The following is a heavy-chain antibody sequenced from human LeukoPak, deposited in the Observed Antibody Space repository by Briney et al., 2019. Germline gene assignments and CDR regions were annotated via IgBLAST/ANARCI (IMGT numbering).Heavy chain of an antibody. J-gene: IGHJ4*02. Sequence: PGGSLRLSCAASGFTFSSYWMSWVRQAPGKGLEWVANIKQDGSEKYYVDSVKGRFTISRDNAKNSLYLQMNSLRAEDTAVYYCARRYCTSTNCYAFDYWGQGTLVTVSS. D-gene: IGHD2-2*01. CDR2: IKQDGSEK. CDR1: GFTFSSYW. V-gene: IGHV3-7*01. CDR3: ARRYCTSTNCYAFDY.